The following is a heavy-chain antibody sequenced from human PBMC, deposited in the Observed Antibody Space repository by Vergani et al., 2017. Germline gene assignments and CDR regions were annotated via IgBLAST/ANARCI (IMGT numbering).Heavy chain of an antibody. Sequence: QLVESGGGWVQPGGSLRLSCVVSGFDFSSYIMNWVRQAPGKGLEWVSFVSTGTKSQSYAESVKGRFTISRDSAKNSLYLQMDSLRAEDTSVYYCAREYSSTSGRAFDFWGQGTKVTVSS. CDR3: AREYSSTSGRAFDF. D-gene: IGHD2-2*01. CDR2: VSTGTKSQ. V-gene: IGHV3-48*01. J-gene: IGHJ3*01. CDR1: GFDFSSYI.